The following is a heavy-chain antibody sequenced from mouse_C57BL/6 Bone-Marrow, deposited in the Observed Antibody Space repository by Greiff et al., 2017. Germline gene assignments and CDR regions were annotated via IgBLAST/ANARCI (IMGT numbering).Heavy chain of an antibody. CDR1: GYTFTSYW. J-gene: IGHJ1*03. CDR3: ASGGYDYGSSYSWYFDV. Sequence: QVQLQQPGAELVKPGASVKVSCKASGYTFTSYWMHWVKQRPGQGLEWIGRIHPSDSDTNYNPQLKGKATLTVDKSSSTADMQLSSLTAEDAAVYYCASGGYDYGSSYSWYFDVWGTGTTVTVSS. CDR2: IHPSDSDT. D-gene: IGHD1-1*01. V-gene: IGHV1-74*01.